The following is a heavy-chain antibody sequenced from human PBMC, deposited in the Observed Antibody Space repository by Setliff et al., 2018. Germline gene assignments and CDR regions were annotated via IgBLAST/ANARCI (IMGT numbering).Heavy chain of an antibody. V-gene: IGHV1-18*01. CDR2: ISGYNGNT. CDR3: ARVYLAGSGWDKANALDI. CDR1: GFTFKTYS. Sequence: ASVKVSCKASGFTFKTYSFSWIRQAPGQGLEWVGWISGYNGNTIYAQNFQDRVTMTTDASTNTAYMELSGLRSEDTAVYYCARVYLAGSGWDKANALDIWGQGTMVTVSS. J-gene: IGHJ3*02. D-gene: IGHD6-19*01.